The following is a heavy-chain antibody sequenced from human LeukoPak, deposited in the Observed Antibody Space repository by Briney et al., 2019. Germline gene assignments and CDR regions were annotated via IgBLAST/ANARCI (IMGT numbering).Heavy chain of an antibody. CDR1: GYTFTEYY. D-gene: IGHD2-2*01. J-gene: IGHJ4*02. Sequence: ASVKVSCKASGYTFTEYYMHWVRQAPGQGLEWMGWINPNSGGTNYAQKFQGRVTMTRDTSISTAYMELSRLRSDDTAVYYCARVPGGSTINFDYWGQGTLVTVSS. CDR3: ARVPGGSTINFDY. V-gene: IGHV1-2*02. CDR2: INPNSGGT.